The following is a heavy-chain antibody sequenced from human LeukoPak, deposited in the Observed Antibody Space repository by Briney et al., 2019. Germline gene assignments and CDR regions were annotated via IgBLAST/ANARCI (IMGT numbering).Heavy chain of an antibody. CDR3: ARSPILRFAVAVYYFDY. CDR1: GGSFSGYY. V-gene: IGHV4-34*01. D-gene: IGHD6-19*01. Sequence: RSSETLSLTCAVYGGSFSGYYWSWIRQPPGKGLEWIGEINHSGSTNYNPSLKSRVTISVDTSKNPLSLRLSSVTAADTAVYYCARSPILRFAVAVYYFDYWGQGTLVTVSS. CDR2: INHSGST. J-gene: IGHJ4*02.